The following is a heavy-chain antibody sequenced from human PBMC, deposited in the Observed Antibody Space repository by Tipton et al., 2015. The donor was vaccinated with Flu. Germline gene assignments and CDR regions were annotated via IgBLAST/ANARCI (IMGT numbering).Heavy chain of an antibody. CDR3: AKGYCTNGVCSGYYYYYMDV. D-gene: IGHD2-8*01. J-gene: IGHJ6*03. Sequence: SLRLSCAASGFTFDDYAMHWVRQAPGKGLEWVSGISWNSGSIGYEDSVKGRFTISRDNAKNSLYLQMNSLRAEDTALYYCAKGYCTNGVCSGYYYYYMDVWGKGTTVTVSS. V-gene: IGHV3-9*01. CDR1: GFTFDDYA. CDR2: ISWNSGSI.